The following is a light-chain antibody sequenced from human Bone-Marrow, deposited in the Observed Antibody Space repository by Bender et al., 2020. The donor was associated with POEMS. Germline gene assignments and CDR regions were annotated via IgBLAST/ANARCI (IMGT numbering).Light chain of an antibody. J-gene: IGLJ2*01. CDR3: CSYAGTYTLL. Sequence: QSALTQPRSVSGSPGQSVTISCTGTSRDVGGYNYVSWYQHLPGKAPKLLIYDVTERPSGVPDRFSGSKSGNTASLTISGLQAEDEADYYCCSYAGTYTLLFGGGTKLTV. V-gene: IGLV2-11*01. CDR1: SRDVGGYNY. CDR2: DVT.